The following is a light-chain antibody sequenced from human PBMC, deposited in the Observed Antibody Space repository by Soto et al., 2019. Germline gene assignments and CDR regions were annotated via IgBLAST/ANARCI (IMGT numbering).Light chain of an antibody. CDR1: SSDVGGYNY. Sequence: QSALTQPRSVSGSPGQSVTISCTGTSSDVGGYNYVSWYQQHPGKAPKLMIYVVTKRPSGVPDRFSGSKSGNTASLTVSGLQAEDEADYYCSSFAGSNTVVFGGGTKLTVL. CDR3: SSFAGSNTVV. J-gene: IGLJ2*01. CDR2: VVT. V-gene: IGLV2-11*01.